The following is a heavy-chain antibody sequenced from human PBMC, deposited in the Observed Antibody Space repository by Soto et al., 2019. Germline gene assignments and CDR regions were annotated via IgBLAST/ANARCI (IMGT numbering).Heavy chain of an antibody. Sequence: QPGGSLRLSCAASGFTFSPYTVHWVRQAPGKGLEWVAVISYDGNDKFYADSVKGRFTISRDNSKNTLFLQIYSLRSEDTSVYYCARGGGFCGGDCYKGGIDYWGQGALVTVSS. CDR1: GFTFSPYT. CDR3: ARGGGFCGGDCYKGGIDY. V-gene: IGHV3-30-3*01. D-gene: IGHD2-21*02. CDR2: ISYDGNDK. J-gene: IGHJ4*02.